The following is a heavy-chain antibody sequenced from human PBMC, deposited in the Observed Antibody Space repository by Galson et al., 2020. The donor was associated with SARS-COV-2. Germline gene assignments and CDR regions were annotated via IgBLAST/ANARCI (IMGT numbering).Heavy chain of an antibody. CDR2: INHSGST. D-gene: IGHD3-10*01. CDR3: ARGFVFLCFGESEDPDWYFDL. Sequence: SETLSLTCAVYDGSFSGYYWSWIRQPPGKGLEWIGEINHSGSTKYNPSLKSRVTISVDTSKNQFSLKLSSVTAADTAVYYCARGFVFLCFGESEDPDWYFDLWGRGTLVTVSS. J-gene: IGHJ2*01. CDR1: DGSFSGYY. V-gene: IGHV4-34*01.